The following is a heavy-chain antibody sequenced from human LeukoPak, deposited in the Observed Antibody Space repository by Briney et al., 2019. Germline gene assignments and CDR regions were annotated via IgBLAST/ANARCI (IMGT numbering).Heavy chain of an antibody. Sequence: PGGSLRLSCAASGFTFRSYEMNWVRQAPGKGLEWVSYISSSGSTIYYADSVKGRFTISRDNAKNSLYLQMNSLRAEDTAVYYCARGRYFDWLRGQGTLVTVSS. CDR2: ISSSGSTI. J-gene: IGHJ4*02. D-gene: IGHD3-9*01. CDR3: ARGRYFDWL. CDR1: GFTFRSYE. V-gene: IGHV3-48*03.